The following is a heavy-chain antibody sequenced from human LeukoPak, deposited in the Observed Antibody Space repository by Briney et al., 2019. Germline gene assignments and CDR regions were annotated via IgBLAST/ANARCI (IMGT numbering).Heavy chain of an antibody. V-gene: IGHV1-2*02. CDR3: ARDDWFGDSGSYSHAFDI. Sequence: ASVKVSCKASGYTFTGYYMHWVRQAPGQGLEWMGWINPNSGGTNYAQKFQGRVTMTRDTSISTAYMELSRLRSDDTAVYYSARDDWFGDSGSYSHAFDIWGQGTMVTVSS. J-gene: IGHJ3*02. CDR2: INPNSGGT. D-gene: IGHD1-26*01. CDR1: GYTFTGYY.